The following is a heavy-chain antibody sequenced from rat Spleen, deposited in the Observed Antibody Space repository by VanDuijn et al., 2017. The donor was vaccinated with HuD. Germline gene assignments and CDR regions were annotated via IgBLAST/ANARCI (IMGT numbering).Heavy chain of an antibody. CDR1: GFTFSIYW. V-gene: IGHV5-22*01. Sequence: EVQLVESGGGLVQPGRSLKLSCVASGFTFSIYWMTLIRQAPKKGLEWIASISYEGSGTYYGDSVKGRFTISRHNAKSTLYLQMNSLRSEDAATYYCARLRWYFDFWGPGTMVTVSS. CDR2: ISYEGSGT. CDR3: ARLRWYFDF. J-gene: IGHJ1*01.